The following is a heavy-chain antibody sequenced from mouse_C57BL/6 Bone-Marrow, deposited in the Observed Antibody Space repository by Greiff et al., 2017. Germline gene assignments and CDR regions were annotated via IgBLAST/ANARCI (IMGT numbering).Heavy chain of an antibody. V-gene: IGHV1-81*01. CDR1: GYTFTSYG. J-gene: IGHJ3*01. CDR3: ARGDGSPAWFAY. Sequence: QVHVKQSGAELARPGASVKLSCKASGYTFTSYGISWVKQRTGQGLEWIGEIYPRSGNTYYNEKFKGKATLTADKSSSTAYMELRSLTSEDSAVYFCARGDGSPAWFAYWGQGTLVTVSA. D-gene: IGHD1-1*01. CDR2: IYPRSGNT.